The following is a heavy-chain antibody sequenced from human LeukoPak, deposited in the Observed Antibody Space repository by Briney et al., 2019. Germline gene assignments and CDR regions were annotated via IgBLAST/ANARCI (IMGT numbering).Heavy chain of an antibody. J-gene: IGHJ4*02. Sequence: GESLKISCKGSGYTFTSYWIGWVRQMPGKGLEWMGRIDPSDSYTNYSPSFQGHVTISADKSISTAYLQWSSLKASDTAIHYCARHEPGIAAAGTNWWGQGTLVTVSS. CDR2: IDPSDSYT. V-gene: IGHV5-10-1*01. CDR1: GYTFTSYW. CDR3: ARHEPGIAAAGTNW. D-gene: IGHD6-13*01.